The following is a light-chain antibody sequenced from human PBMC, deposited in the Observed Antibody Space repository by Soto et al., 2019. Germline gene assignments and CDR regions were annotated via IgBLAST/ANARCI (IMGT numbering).Light chain of an antibody. CDR2: GND. J-gene: IGLJ3*02. CDR3: QTYDSSLSGWV. CDR1: SSNIGAGFD. Sequence: QSVLTQPPSVSGAPGQRVTISCTGRSSNIGAGFDVHWYQQLPGGVPKLLIYGNDKRPSGVPDRVSGSKSGTSGSLAITGLQAEDEADYYCQTYDSSLSGWVFGGGTKLTVL. V-gene: IGLV1-40*01.